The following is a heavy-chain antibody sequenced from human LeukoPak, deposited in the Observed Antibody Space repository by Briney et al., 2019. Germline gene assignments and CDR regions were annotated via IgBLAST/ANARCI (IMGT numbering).Heavy chain of an antibody. J-gene: IGHJ6*02. D-gene: IGHD6-13*01. CDR3: AKSGGSSWFGDYYYYGMDV. V-gene: IGHV3-74*01. CDR1: GFTFSSYW. Sequence: PGGSLRLSCAASGFTFSSYWMHWVRQVPGQGLVWALGVSPDERTTRYADSVKGRFTISRDNSKNSLYLQMNSLRTEDTALYYCAKSGGSSWFGDYYYYGMDVWGQGTTVTVSS. CDR2: VSPDERTT.